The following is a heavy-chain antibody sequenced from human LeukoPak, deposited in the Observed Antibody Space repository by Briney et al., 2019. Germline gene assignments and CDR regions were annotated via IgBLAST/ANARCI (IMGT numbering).Heavy chain of an antibody. D-gene: IGHD3-9*01. V-gene: IGHV3-48*03. CDR2: ISSSGTSI. Sequence: GGSLRLSCAASGFTFSSYEMNWVRQAPGKGLEWVSYISSSGTSIYYADSVKGRFTMSRDTAKNSLYLQMNSLRAEDTAVYYCAKVSGRYYDILTGYYRIRFFDYWGQGTLVTVSS. CDR1: GFTFSSYE. J-gene: IGHJ4*02. CDR3: AKVSGRYYDILTGYYRIRFFDY.